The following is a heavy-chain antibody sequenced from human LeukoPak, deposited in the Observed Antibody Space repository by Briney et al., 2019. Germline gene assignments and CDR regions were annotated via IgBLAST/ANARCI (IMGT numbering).Heavy chain of an antibody. CDR2: IYSGGST. V-gene: IGHV3-53*01. CDR1: GFTVSSNY. Sequence: GGSLRLSCAASGFTVSSNYMSWVRQAPGKGLEWVSVIYSGGSTYYADSVKGRFTISRDNSKNTLYLQMNSLRAEDTAVYYCARGPVGGGYAGGYWGQGTLVTVSS. CDR3: ARGPVGGGYAGGY. D-gene: IGHD1-26*01. J-gene: IGHJ4*02.